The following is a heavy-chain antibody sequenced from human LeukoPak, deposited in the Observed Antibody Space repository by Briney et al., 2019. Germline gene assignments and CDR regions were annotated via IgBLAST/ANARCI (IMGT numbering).Heavy chain of an antibody. V-gene: IGHV4-39*07. CDR3: ARHLTFGFGSGDAFDI. Sequence: PSETLSLTCTVSGGSISSSSYHWGWIRQPPGKGLEWIGHFYYGGSTYYNPSLKSRVTISVDTPKNHFSLMVTSVTAADTAVYYCARHLTFGFGSGDAFDIWGQGVMVTVSS. J-gene: IGHJ3*02. CDR1: GGSISSSSYH. D-gene: IGHD6-19*01. CDR2: FYYGGST.